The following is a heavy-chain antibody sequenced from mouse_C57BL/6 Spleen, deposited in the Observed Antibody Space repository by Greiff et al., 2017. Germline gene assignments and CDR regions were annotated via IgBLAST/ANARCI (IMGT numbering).Heavy chain of an antibody. J-gene: IGHJ4*01. CDR2: INYDGSST. CDR3: ARDPYPGAMDY. D-gene: IGHD2-10*01. Sequence: EVKVVESEGGLVQPGSSMKLSCTASGFTFSDYYMAWVRQVPEKGLEWVANINYDGSSTYYLDSLKSRFIISRDNAKNILYLQMSSLKSEDTATYYCARDPYPGAMDYWGQGTSVTVSS. CDR1: GFTFSDYY. V-gene: IGHV5-16*01.